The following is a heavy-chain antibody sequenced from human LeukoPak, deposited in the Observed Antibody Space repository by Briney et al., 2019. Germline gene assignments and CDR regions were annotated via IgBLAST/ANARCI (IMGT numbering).Heavy chain of an antibody. CDR2: MNPNSGNT. Sequence: ASVKVSCKAPGYTFTSYDINWVRQATGQGLEWMGWMNPNSGNTGYAQKFQGRVTMTRNTSISTAYMELSSLRSEDTAVYYCARVTFGGVVADFDYWGQGTLVTVSS. J-gene: IGHJ4*02. CDR3: ARVTFGGVVADFDY. CDR1: GYTFTSYD. V-gene: IGHV1-8*01. D-gene: IGHD3-16*02.